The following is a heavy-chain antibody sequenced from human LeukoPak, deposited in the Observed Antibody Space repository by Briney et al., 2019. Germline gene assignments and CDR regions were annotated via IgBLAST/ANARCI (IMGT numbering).Heavy chain of an antibody. D-gene: IGHD2-15*01. Sequence: GESLQISCKGSGYRFTSYWIGWVRQMPGKGLEWMGIIYPGDSDTRYSPSFQGQVTISADKSISTAYLQWSSLKASDTAMYYCGRGGYYSGGIFYYYFDYWGQGTLVTVSS. CDR3: GRGGYYSGGIFYYYFDY. CDR2: IYPGDSDT. CDR1: GYRFTSYW. J-gene: IGHJ4*02. V-gene: IGHV5-51*01.